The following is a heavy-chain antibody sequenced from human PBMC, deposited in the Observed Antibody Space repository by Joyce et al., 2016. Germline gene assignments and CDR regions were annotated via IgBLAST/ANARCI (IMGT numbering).Heavy chain of an antibody. CDR2: MSDDGTNT. V-gene: IGHV3-30-3*01. CDR3: ARDGFITASRFFFDS. CDR1: GLSFRGYA. D-gene: IGHD6-25*01. Sequence: QVQLVESGGGVVQPGRSLRLSCAASGLSFRGYAMHWVRQVPGKGLEWVAFMSDDGTNTHYAVSVKGRFTISRDDSSSRLFLEMNSLRPEDTAVYYCARDGFITASRFFFDSWGQGTLVTVSS. J-gene: IGHJ4*02.